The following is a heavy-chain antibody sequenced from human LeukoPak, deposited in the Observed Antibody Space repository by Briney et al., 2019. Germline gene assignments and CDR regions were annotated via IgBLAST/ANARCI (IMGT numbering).Heavy chain of an antibody. CDR2: ISAYNGNT. V-gene: IGHV1-18*01. J-gene: IGHJ4*02. CDR3: ARDDALVATGSFDY. CDR1: GYTFANYG. D-gene: IGHD5-12*01. Sequence: GASVKVSCKASGYTFANYGIIWVRQAPGQGLEWMGWISAYNGNTNYAQKLQDRVTMTTDTSTSTAYMELRSLRSDDTAVYYCARDDALVATGSFDYWGQGTLVTVSS.